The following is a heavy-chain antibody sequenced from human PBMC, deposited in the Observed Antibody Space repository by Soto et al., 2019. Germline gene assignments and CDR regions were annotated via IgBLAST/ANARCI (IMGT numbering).Heavy chain of an antibody. CDR2: IYYSGST. CDR1: GGSISSYY. CDR3: ARVGRYCSSTSCYTDYYYYGMDV. J-gene: IGHJ6*02. Sequence: SETLSLTCTVSGGSISSYYWSWIRQPPGKGLEWIGYIYYSGSTNYNPSLKSRVTISVDTSKNQFSLKLSSVTAADTAVYYCARVGRYCSSTSCYTDYYYYGMDVWGQGTTVTVSS. V-gene: IGHV4-59*01. D-gene: IGHD2-2*02.